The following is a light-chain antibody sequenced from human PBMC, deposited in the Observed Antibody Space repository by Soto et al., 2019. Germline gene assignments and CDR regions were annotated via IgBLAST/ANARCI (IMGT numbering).Light chain of an antibody. V-gene: IGKV1-39*01. Sequence: DLQMTQSPSSLSASVGDGVTITCRASQSIANYVNWYQQKAGHAPSLLIYAASSLHSGVPSRFSGSGSGTDFTLTINSLQPGDFATYYCQQSHTTPWTFGQGTKVEIK. J-gene: IGKJ1*01. CDR3: QQSHTTPWT. CDR2: AAS. CDR1: QSIANY.